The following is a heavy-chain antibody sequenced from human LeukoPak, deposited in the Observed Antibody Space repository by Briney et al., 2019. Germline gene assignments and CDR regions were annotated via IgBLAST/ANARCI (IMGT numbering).Heavy chain of an antibody. V-gene: IGHV3-48*03. CDR2: ISSSGSTI. D-gene: IGHD3-3*01. CDR3: ARDSRLFWSGYWFDY. Sequence: PGGSLRLSCAASGFTFSSYEMNWVRQAPGKGLEWVSYISSSGSTIYYADSVKGRFTISRDSSKNTLYLQMDSLRDEDTAVYYCARDSRLFWSGYWFDYWGQGTLVTVSS. CDR1: GFTFSSYE. J-gene: IGHJ4*02.